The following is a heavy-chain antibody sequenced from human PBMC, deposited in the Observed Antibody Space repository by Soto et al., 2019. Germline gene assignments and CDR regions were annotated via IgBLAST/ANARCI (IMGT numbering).Heavy chain of an antibody. CDR2: IYPGDSDT. CDR1: GYSFTSYW. Sequence: GESLKISCKGSGYSFTSYWIGWVRQMPGKGLEWMGIIYPGDSDTRYSPSFQGQVTISADKSISTAYLQWRSLKASDTAMYYCARALLPQLPLNWFDPWGQGTLVTVSS. CDR3: ARALLPQLPLNWFDP. V-gene: IGHV5-51*01. J-gene: IGHJ5*02. D-gene: IGHD2-2*01.